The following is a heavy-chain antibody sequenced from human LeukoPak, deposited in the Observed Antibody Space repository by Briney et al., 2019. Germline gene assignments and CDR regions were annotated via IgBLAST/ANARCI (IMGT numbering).Heavy chain of an antibody. CDR3: ATGRIVGATTGYFDY. V-gene: IGHV1-24*01. J-gene: IGHJ4*02. Sequence: ASVKVSCKVSGYTLTELSMHWVRQAPGKGLEWMGGFDPEDGETIYAQKFQGGVTMTEDTSTDTAYMELSSLRSEDTAVYYCATGRIVGATTGYFDYWGQGTLVTVSS. CDR1: GYTLTELS. CDR2: FDPEDGET. D-gene: IGHD1-26*01.